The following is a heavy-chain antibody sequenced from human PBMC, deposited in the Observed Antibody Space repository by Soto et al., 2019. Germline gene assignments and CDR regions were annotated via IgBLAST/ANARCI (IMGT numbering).Heavy chain of an antibody. Sequence: KVSCKASGGTFSSYAISWVRQAPGQGLEWMGGIIPIFGTANYAQKFQGRVTITADESTSTAYMELSSLRSEDTAVYYCASVAAIDTAYYYYGMDVWGQGTTVTVSS. CDR3: ASVAAIDTAYYYYGMDV. CDR2: IIPIFGTA. J-gene: IGHJ6*02. V-gene: IGHV1-69*01. D-gene: IGHD2-15*01. CDR1: GGTFSSYA.